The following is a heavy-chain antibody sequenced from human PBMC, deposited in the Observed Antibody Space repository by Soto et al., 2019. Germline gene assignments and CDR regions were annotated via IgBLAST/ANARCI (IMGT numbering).Heavy chain of an antibody. V-gene: IGHV5-10-1*01. J-gene: IGHJ6*02. CDR3: ARQGGYCSGGSCSQNDYYYYGMDV. D-gene: IGHD2-15*01. CDR1: GYSFTSYW. Sequence: PXESLKISCKGSGYSFTSYWISWVRQMPGKGLEWMGRIDPSDSYTNYSPSFQGHVTISADKSISTAYLQWSSLKASDTAMYYCARQGGYCSGGSCSQNDYYYYGMDVWGQGTTVTVSS. CDR2: IDPSDSYT.